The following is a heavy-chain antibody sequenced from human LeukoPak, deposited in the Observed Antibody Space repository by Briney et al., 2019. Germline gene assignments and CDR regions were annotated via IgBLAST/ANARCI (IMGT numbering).Heavy chain of an antibody. V-gene: IGHV1-8*01. D-gene: IGHD4-17*01. CDR2: MNPNSGNT. CDR1: GYTFTSYD. CDR3: ARGDDGDYVVNWFDP. J-gene: IGHJ5*02. Sequence: ASVKVSCKASGYTFTSYDINWVRQATGQGLEWMGWMNPNSGNTGYAQKLQGRVTMTRNTSISTAYIELSSLRSEDTAVYYCARGDDGDYVVNWFDPWGQGTLVTVSS.